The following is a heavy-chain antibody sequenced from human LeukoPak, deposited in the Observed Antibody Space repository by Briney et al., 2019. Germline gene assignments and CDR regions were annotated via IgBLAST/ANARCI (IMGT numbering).Heavy chain of an antibody. Sequence: ASVKVSCKASGYTFTSYDINWVRQATGQGLEWMGWMNPNSGNTGYAQKLQGRVTITRNTSISTAYMELSSLRSEDTAVYYCARGLYDFWSGTLFDYWGQGTLVTVSS. D-gene: IGHD3-3*01. CDR2: MNPNSGNT. CDR1: GYTFTSYD. J-gene: IGHJ4*02. V-gene: IGHV1-8*03. CDR3: ARGLYDFWSGTLFDY.